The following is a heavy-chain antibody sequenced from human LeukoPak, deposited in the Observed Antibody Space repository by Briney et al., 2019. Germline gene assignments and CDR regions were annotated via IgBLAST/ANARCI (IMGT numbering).Heavy chain of an antibody. Sequence: SQTLSLTCAISGDSVSSNSAAWNWIRQSPSRGLEWLGRTYYRSKWSNDYAVSVKSRITINPGTSMNQFSLQLNSVTPEDTAVYYCAKGEHPLAVAGTDGMDVWGQGTTVTVSS. J-gene: IGHJ6*02. CDR3: AKGEHPLAVAGTDGMDV. D-gene: IGHD6-19*01. CDR2: TYYRSKWSN. V-gene: IGHV6-1*01. CDR1: GDSVSSNSAA.